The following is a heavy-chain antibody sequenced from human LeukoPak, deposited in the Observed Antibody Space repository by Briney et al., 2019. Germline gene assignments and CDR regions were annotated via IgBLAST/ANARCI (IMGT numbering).Heavy chain of an antibody. J-gene: IGHJ4*02. CDR2: ISGSGDST. D-gene: IGHD5-18*01. CDR3: AKFNKAGYSFGTGYFDY. V-gene: IGHV3-23*01. Sequence: GGSLRLSCAASGFTFSSYATSWVRQAPAKGLEWVSAISGSGDSTYYADSVKGRFTISRDNSKNTLYLQMNSLRAEDTAVYYCAKFNKAGYSFGTGYFDYWGQGTLVTVSS. CDR1: GFTFSSYA.